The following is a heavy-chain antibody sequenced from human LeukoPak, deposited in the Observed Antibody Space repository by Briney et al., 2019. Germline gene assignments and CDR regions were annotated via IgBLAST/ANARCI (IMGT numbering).Heavy chain of an antibody. J-gene: IGHJ4*02. V-gene: IGHV4-34*01. CDR3: ARLRKVLLWFGELLRQYYFDY. Sequence: PSETLSLTCAVYGGSFSGYYWSWIRQPPGKGLEWIGEINHSGSTNYNPSLKSRVTISVDTSKNQFSLKLSSVTAADTAVYYCARLRKVLLWFGELLRQYYFDYWGQGTLSPSPQ. D-gene: IGHD3-10*01. CDR2: INHSGST. CDR1: GGSFSGYY.